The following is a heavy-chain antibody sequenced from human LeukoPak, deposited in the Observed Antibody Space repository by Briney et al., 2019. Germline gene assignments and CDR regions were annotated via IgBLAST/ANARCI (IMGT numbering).Heavy chain of an antibody. CDR1: GFTFSSYA. D-gene: IGHD3-22*01. Sequence: GRSLRLSCAASGFTFSSYAMHWVRQAPGKGLEWVAVISYDGSNKYYADSVKGRFTISRDNSKNTLYLQMNSLRAEDTAAYYCARDLYYYDSSGYYRFYYYYYGMDVWGQGTTVTVSS. J-gene: IGHJ6*02. V-gene: IGHV3-30-3*01. CDR2: ISYDGSNK. CDR3: ARDLYYYDSSGYYRFYYYYYGMDV.